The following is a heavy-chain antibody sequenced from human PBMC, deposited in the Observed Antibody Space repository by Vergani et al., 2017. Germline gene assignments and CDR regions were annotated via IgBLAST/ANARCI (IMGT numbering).Heavy chain of an antibody. Sequence: EVQLVQSGAEVKKPGATMKISCKVSGYTLTDHYMHWVKQAPGKGLGWMGLVDPEDGETIYAEKFKGRVTIAADTSTDTAHWELSSLRSEDTAVYYCATPQTVTTGGMEVWGQGTTVIVSS. D-gene: IGHD4-17*01. V-gene: IGHV1-69-2*01. CDR2: VDPEDGET. J-gene: IGHJ6*02. CDR1: GYTLTDHY. CDR3: ATPQTVTTGGMEV.